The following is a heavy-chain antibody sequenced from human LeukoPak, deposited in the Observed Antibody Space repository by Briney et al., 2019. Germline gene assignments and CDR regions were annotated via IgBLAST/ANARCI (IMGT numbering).Heavy chain of an antibody. D-gene: IGHD3-9*01. J-gene: IGHJ3*02. CDR1: GLTFSSYA. V-gene: IGHV3-64*01. Sequence: GGSLRLSCAASGLTFSSYAMHWVRQAPGKGLEYVSAISSNGGSTYYANSVKGRFTISRDNSKNTLYLQMGSLRAEDMAVYYCARVVYTGSGSLFAGAFDIWGQGTMVTVSS. CDR2: ISSNGGST. CDR3: ARVVYTGSGSLFAGAFDI.